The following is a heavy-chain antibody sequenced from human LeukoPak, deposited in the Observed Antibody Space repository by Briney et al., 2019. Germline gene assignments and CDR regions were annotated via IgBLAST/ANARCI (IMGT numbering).Heavy chain of an antibody. Sequence: GGSLRLSCAASGFTFSSYAMHWVRQAPGKGLEWVAVISYDGSNKYYADSVKGRFTISRDNSKNTVSLQMSSLRGEDTAVYYCAKACSGGSCYEYWGQGTLVTVSS. D-gene: IGHD2-15*01. V-gene: IGHV3-30*04. CDR3: AKACSGGSCYEY. CDR2: ISYDGSNK. CDR1: GFTFSSYA. J-gene: IGHJ4*02.